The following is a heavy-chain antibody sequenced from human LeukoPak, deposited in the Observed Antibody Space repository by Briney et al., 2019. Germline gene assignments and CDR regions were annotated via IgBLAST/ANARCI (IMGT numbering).Heavy chain of an antibody. Sequence: AVTVSLTCTVSVVPINSFYWRWMRQPPGKGRVGIGYNYYSGSTNYNPFLERRVTISVKTSKNHFSLKLSSLTAADTAGYFFARDINDVVLAGAFDIWGQGTMVTVSS. D-gene: IGHD2-15*01. CDR2: NYYSGST. CDR3: ARDINDVVLAGAFDI. J-gene: IGHJ3*02. V-gene: IGHV4-59*12. CDR1: VVPINSFY.